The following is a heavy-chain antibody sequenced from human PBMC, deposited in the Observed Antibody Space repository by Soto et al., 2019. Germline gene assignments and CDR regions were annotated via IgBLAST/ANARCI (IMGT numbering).Heavy chain of an antibody. CDR2: IIGSCGSA. J-gene: IGHJ4*02. Sequence: PGGSLRLSCAVAGFTFSSFAMSWVRQAPGKGLVLVSLIIGSCGSAYYADSVKGRFTVSRDNSKNTLYLQINNLRGEDTAVYYCAKVTMVAVDWGQGTLVTVSS. CDR3: AKVTMVAVD. D-gene: IGHD3-10*01. V-gene: IGHV3-23*01. CDR1: GFTFSSFA.